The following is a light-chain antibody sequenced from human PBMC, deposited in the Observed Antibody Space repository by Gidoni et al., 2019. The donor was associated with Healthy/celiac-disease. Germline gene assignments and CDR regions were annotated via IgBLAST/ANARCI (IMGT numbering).Light chain of an antibody. CDR1: KDISNY. Sequence: DIQMTQSPSSLSASVGDRVTITCQASKDISNYLNWYQQKPGKAPKLLIYDASNLETGVPSRFIGSGSGTDFTFTISSLQPEDIATYYCQQYDNLPVTFGGGTKVEIK. J-gene: IGKJ4*01. CDR2: DAS. V-gene: IGKV1-33*01. CDR3: QQYDNLPVT.